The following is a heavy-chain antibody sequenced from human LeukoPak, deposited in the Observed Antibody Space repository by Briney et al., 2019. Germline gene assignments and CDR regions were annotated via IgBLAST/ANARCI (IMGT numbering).Heavy chain of an antibody. CDR1: GFTFSSYS. CDR2: ISSSSSYI. J-gene: IGHJ4*02. D-gene: IGHD1-1*01. Sequence: GGSLRLSCAASGFTFSSYSMNWVRQAPGKGLEWVSSISSSSSYIYYADSVKGRFTISRDNAKNSLYLQMNSLRAEDTAVYYCARASTIGTSFGYWGQGTLVTVSS. CDR3: ARASTIGTSFGY. V-gene: IGHV3-21*01.